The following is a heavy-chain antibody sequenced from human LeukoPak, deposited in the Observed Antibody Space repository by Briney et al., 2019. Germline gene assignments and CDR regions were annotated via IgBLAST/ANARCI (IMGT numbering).Heavy chain of an antibody. CDR3: ARGRYGDYERYFDY. CDR2: INHSGST. J-gene: IGHJ4*02. Sequence: PSETLSLTCAVYGGSFRGDYWSWIRQPPGKGLEWIGEINHSGSTNYHPSLKSRVTISVDTSKNQFSLKLSSVTAADTAVYSCARGRYGDYERYFDYWGQGTLVTVSS. CDR1: GGSFRGDY. D-gene: IGHD4-17*01. V-gene: IGHV4-34*01.